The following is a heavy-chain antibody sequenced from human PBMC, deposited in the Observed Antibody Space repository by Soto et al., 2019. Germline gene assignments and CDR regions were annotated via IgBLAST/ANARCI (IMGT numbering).Heavy chain of an antibody. Sequence: PSETLSLTCTVSGGSISRGDYYWSWIRQPPGKGLEWIGYIYYSGSTYYNPSLKSRVTISVDTSKNQFSLKLSSVTAADTAVYYCARESDCSGGSCYSGNFDYWGQGTLVTVSS. V-gene: IGHV4-30-4*01. D-gene: IGHD2-15*01. CDR1: GGSISRGDYY. CDR3: ARESDCSGGSCYSGNFDY. J-gene: IGHJ4*02. CDR2: IYYSGST.